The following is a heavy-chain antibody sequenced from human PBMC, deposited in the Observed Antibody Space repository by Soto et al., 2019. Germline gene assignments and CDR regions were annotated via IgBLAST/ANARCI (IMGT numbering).Heavy chain of an antibody. V-gene: IGHV3-23*01. J-gene: IGHJ6*02. CDR3: AKVHRSGYYYYGMDV. D-gene: IGHD3-3*01. Sequence: QPGGSLRLSCAASGFSFGTYAMTWVRQAPGKGLEWVSAVSGSGDRTYYADSVKGRFTISRDNLKNTLSLQMNSLRVEDAAVYYCAKVHRSGYYYYGMDVWGQGTTVTVSS. CDR2: VSGSGDRT. CDR1: GFSFGTYA.